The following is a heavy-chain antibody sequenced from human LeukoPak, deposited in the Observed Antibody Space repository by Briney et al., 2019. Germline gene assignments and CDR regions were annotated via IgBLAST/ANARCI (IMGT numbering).Heavy chain of an antibody. V-gene: IGHV4-34*01. Sequence: SETLSLTCAVCGGSFSGYYWSWIRQPPGKGLEWIGEINHSGSTNYNPSLKSRVTISVDTSKNQFSLKLSSVTAADTAVYYCARGKVWWYSGSYGAFDIWGQGTMVTVSS. J-gene: IGHJ3*02. CDR2: INHSGST. CDR1: GGSFSGYY. D-gene: IGHD1-26*01. CDR3: ARGKVWWYSGSYGAFDI.